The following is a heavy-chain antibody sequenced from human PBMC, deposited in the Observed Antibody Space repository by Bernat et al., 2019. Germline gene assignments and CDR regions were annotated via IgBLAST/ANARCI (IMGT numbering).Heavy chain of an antibody. CDR3: AKRNELNWFDP. J-gene: IGHJ5*02. Sequence: EVQLVESGGGLVKPGGSLRLSCAASGFTFSSYSMNWVRQAPGKGLEWVSRINSDGSSTNYADSVKGRFTISRDNAKNTLYLQMNSLRAEDTAVYYCAKRNELNWFDPWGQGTLVTVSS. D-gene: IGHD1-1*01. CDR2: INSDGSST. CDR1: GFTFSSYS. V-gene: IGHV3-74*02.